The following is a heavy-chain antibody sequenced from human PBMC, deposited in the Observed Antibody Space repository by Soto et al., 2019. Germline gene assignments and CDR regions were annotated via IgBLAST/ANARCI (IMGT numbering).Heavy chain of an antibody. Sequence: QVQLVQSGAEVKKPGSSVKVSCKASGDTFSSYAISWVLQAPGQGLEWMGGIIPIFGTANYAQKFQGRVTITADESTSTAYLELSSLRSEDTAVYYCARYTDQADYYYGMDVWGQGTTVTVSS. D-gene: IGHD2-2*01. J-gene: IGHJ6*02. CDR2: IIPIFGTA. V-gene: IGHV1-69*01. CDR1: GDTFSSYA. CDR3: ARYTDQADYYYGMDV.